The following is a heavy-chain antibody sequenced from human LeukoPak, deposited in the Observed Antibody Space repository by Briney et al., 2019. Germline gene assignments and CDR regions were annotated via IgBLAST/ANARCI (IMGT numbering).Heavy chain of an antibody. CDR2: IYYSGST. CDR1: GGSISSYY. D-gene: IGHD6-13*01. V-gene: IGHV4-59*01. CDR3: ARDGRGSSWYSYDY. Sequence: KASETLSLICTVSGGSISSYYWSWLRQPPGKGLEWLGYIYYSGSTNYNPSLKSRVTISVDTSKNQFSLKLSSVTAADTAVYYCARDGRGSSWYSYDYWGQGTLVTVSS. J-gene: IGHJ4*02.